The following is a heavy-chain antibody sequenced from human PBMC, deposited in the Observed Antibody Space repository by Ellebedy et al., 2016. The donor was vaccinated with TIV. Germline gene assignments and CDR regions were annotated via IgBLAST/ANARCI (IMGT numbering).Heavy chain of an antibody. CDR1: GFTFSSYS. D-gene: IGHD6-6*01. CDR3: ARGARDGRSSFDD. J-gene: IGHJ4*02. CDR2: ITSSSGTI. V-gene: IGHV3-48*02. Sequence: PGGSLRLSCAASGFTFSSYSLNWVRQAPGKGLEWLSYITSSSGTIYYADSVEGRFTISRDNAKNSLYLQMNSLRDDDTAVYYCARGARDGRSSFDDWGQGTLVTVSS.